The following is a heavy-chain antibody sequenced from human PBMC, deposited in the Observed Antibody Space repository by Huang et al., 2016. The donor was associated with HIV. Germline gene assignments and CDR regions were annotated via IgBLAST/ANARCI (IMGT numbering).Heavy chain of an antibody. V-gene: IGHV7-4-1*02. CDR2: INTISHDP. Sequence: QVQLVQSASELKKPGASVKISCKASGYSFTKYAMTWVRQAPGQGLEWMGCINTISHDPAYARDFTGRFVFALDTSVSTAFLQISNLKAEDSGVYYCARVSNIFGGDYYYLDVWGRGTAVTVSS. J-gene: IGHJ6*03. CDR1: GYSFTKYA. D-gene: IGHD3-3*02. CDR3: ARVSNIFGGDYYYLDV.